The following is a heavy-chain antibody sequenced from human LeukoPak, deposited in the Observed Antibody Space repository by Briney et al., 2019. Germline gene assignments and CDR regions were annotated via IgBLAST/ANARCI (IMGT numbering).Heavy chain of an antibody. CDR3: ASGIQYSRYYYGMDV. V-gene: IGHV4-39*07. CDR1: GGSISSSSYY. Sequence: SETLSLTCTVSGGSISSSSYYWGWIRQPPGKGLEWIGSIYYSGSTNYNPSLKSRVTISVDTSKNQFSLKLSSVTAADTAVYYCASGIQYSRYYYGMDVWGQGTTVTVSS. D-gene: IGHD6-6*01. CDR2: IYYSGST. J-gene: IGHJ6*02.